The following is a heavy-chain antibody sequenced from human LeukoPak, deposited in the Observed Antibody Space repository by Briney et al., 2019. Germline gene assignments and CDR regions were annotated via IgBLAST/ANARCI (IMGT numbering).Heavy chain of an antibody. CDR3: ARRYDTSGPFFDY. CDR1: GGSISTYY. CDR2: IYYSGST. J-gene: IGHJ4*02. V-gene: IGHV4-59*01. Sequence: SETLSLTCTVPGGSISTYYWSWIGQPPGKGLEWIGFIYYSGSTYYNPSLESRVTISVDTSKNQFSLKLTSVTAADTAIYYCARRYDTSGPFFDYWGQGTLVTVSS. D-gene: IGHD3-22*01.